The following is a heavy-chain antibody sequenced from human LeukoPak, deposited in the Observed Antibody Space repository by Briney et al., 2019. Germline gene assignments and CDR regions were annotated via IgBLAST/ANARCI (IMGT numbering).Heavy chain of an antibody. CDR2: INGDGTST. J-gene: IGHJ4*02. V-gene: IGHV3-74*01. D-gene: IGHD5-18*01. Sequence: GGSLRLFCAASGFTFSTYWMYWFRQAPGRGLVWVSRINGDGTSTSYADSVKGRFTISRDNAENTLYLQMNSLRAEDTAVYYCARSGGYNRLDYWGQGTLVTVSS. CDR1: GFTFSTYW. CDR3: ARSGGYNRLDY.